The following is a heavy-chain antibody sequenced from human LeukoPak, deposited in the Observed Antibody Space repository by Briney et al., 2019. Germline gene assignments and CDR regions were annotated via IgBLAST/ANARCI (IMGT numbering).Heavy chain of an antibody. CDR1: GYSFTSYW. J-gene: IGHJ6*02. V-gene: IGHV5-51*01. CDR3: ARHPVDTAMVPAYYYYGMDV. D-gene: IGHD5-18*01. CDR2: IYPGDSDT. Sequence: GESLNISCKGSGYSFTSYWIGWVRQMPGKGLEWMGIIYPGDSDTRYSPSFQGQVTISADKSISTAYLQWSSLKASDTAMYYCARHPVDTAMVPAYYYYGMDVWGQGTTVTVSS.